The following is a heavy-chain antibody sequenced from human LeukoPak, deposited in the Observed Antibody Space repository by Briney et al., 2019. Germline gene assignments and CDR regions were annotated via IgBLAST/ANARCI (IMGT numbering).Heavy chain of an antibody. D-gene: IGHD2-21*01. CDR1: GYSFTSYW. J-gene: IGHJ4*02. Sequence: GASLKISRKGSGYSFTSYWIGWVRQAPGKGLEWVSTISDSGGATFYSDSVKGRFTISRDSSSDTLYLQLNSLRVDDTAVYYCARKQAIGPAPLDYWGQGTLVTVSS. CDR3: ARKQAIGPAPLDY. CDR2: ISDSGGAT. V-gene: IGHV3-23*01.